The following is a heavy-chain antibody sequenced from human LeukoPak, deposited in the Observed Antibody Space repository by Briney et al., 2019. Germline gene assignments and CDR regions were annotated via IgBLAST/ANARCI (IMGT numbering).Heavy chain of an antibody. CDR3: ALIELEGHSGWGSQP. CDR1: GYTFTGYY. V-gene: IGHV1-2*02. D-gene: IGHD6-19*01. CDR2: INPNSGGT. Sequence: ASVKVSCKASGYTFTGYYMHWVRQAPGQGLEWMGWINPNSGGTNYAQKFQGRVTMTRDKSIRTAYMELSRLTSDDTAVYYCALIELEGHSGWGSQPWGQGTLVTVSS. J-gene: IGHJ5*02.